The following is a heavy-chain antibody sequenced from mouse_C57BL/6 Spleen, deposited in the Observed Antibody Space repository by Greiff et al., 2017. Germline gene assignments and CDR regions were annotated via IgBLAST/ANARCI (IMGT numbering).Heavy chain of an antibody. D-gene: IGHD1-1*01. V-gene: IGHV14-4*01. CDR3: TTSPSYGSSSDWYFDV. J-gene: IGHJ1*03. CDR1: GFNIKDDY. CDR2: IDPENGDT. Sequence: VQLKQSGAELVRPGASVKLSCTASGFNIKDDYMHWVKQRPEQGLEWIGWIDPENGDTEYASKFQGKATITADTSSNTAYLQLSSLTSEDTAVYYCTTSPSYGSSSDWYFDVWGTGTTVTVSS.